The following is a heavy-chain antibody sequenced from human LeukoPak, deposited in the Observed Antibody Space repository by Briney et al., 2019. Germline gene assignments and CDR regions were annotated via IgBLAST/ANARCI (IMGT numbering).Heavy chain of an antibody. V-gene: IGHV3-21*01. Sequence: GGSLRLSCVASGFTFGSYSMNWVRQAPGGGLEWVSSIITLSATYLYYADSVKGRFTISRDNAKNSLYLQMDSLRAEDTAVYYCARDFDRAGDYHHFDSWGQGTLVTVSS. CDR2: IITLSATYL. CDR3: ARDFDRAGDYHHFDS. J-gene: IGHJ4*02. D-gene: IGHD3-9*01. CDR1: GFTFGSYS.